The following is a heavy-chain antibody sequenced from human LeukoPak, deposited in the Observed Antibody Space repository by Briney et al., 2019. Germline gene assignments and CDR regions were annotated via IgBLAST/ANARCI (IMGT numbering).Heavy chain of an antibody. D-gene: IGHD3-10*01. CDR3: ARDHYYGSGSYYKYYYYGMDV. V-gene: IGHV3-30-3*01. CDR1: GFTFSSYA. J-gene: IGHJ6*02. CDR2: ISYDGSNK. Sequence: GGSLRLSCAASGFTFSSYAMHWVRQAPGKGLEWVAVISYDGSNKYYADSVKGRFTISRDNSKNTLYLQMNSLRAEDTAVYYCARDHYYGSGSYYKYYYYGMDVWGQGTTVTVSS.